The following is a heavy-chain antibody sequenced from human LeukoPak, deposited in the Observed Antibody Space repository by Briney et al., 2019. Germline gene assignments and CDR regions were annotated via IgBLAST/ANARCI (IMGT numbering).Heavy chain of an antibody. CDR1: GXTFSSYE. CDR3: AIDYGDYLGDY. V-gene: IGHV3-48*03. J-gene: IGHJ4*02. CDR2: ISSSGSTI. D-gene: IGHD4-17*01. Sequence: GGSLRLSCAASGXTFSSYEMNWVRQAPGKGLEWVSYISSSGSTIYYADSVKGRFTISRDNAKNSLYLQMNSLRAEDTAVYYCAIDYGDYLGDYWGQGTLVTVSS.